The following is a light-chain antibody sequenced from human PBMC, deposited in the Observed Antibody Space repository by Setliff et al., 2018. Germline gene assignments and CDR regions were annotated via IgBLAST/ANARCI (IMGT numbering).Light chain of an antibody. CDR3: SSYTSSSTYV. Sequence: QSALTQPPSVSGAPGQRVTISCTGNNSNIGAGFDVHWFQQLPGTAPRLLIYGNTSRPSGVSNRFSGSKSGNTASLTISGLQAEDEADYYCSSYTSSSTYVFGTGTKVTVL. CDR2: GNT. CDR1: NSNIGAGFD. J-gene: IGLJ1*01. V-gene: IGLV1-40*01.